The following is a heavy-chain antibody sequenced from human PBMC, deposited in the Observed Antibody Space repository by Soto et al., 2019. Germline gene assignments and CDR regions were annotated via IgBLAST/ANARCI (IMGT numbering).Heavy chain of an antibody. V-gene: IGHV4-59*01. CDR2: IYYSGST. CDR1: GGSISSYY. Sequence: PSETLSLTCTVSGGSISSYYWSWIRQPPGKGLEWIGYIYYSGSTNYNPSLKSRVTISVGTSKNQFSLKLSSVTAADTAVYYCARVWCLAKNCWFDPWGQGTLVTVSS. CDR3: ARVWCLAKNCWFDP. D-gene: IGHD2-8*01. J-gene: IGHJ5*02.